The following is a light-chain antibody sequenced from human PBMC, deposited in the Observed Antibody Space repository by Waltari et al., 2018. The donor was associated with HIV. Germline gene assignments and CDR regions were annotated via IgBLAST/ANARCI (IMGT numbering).Light chain of an antibody. V-gene: IGLV2-14*03. CDR1: SSDVGNYNS. J-gene: IGLJ3*02. CDR3: TSYTSSDTWV. Sequence: QSALTQPASVSGSPGQSITISCTGTSSDVGNYNSVSWFQQPPDKAPTLILFDVNKRPSGVSSRFSGSKSGKTASLTISGLQPEDEGDYFCTSYTSSDTWVFGGGTKVTVL. CDR2: DVN.